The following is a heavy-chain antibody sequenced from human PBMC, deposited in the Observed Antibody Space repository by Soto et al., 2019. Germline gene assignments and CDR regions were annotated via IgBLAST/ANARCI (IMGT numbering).Heavy chain of an antibody. CDR2: INPNSGGT. CDR3: ARDGVSGSYADY. CDR1: GYTFTGYY. D-gene: IGHD1-26*01. V-gene: IGHV1-2*04. J-gene: IGHJ4*02. Sequence: ASVKVSCKASGYTFTGYYMHWVRQAPGQGLEWMGWINPNSGGTNYAQKFQGWVTMTRDTSISTAYMELSRLRSDDTAVYYCARDGVSGSYADYWGQGTLVTVSS.